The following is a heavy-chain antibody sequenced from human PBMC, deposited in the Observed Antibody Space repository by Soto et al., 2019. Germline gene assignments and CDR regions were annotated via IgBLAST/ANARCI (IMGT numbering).Heavy chain of an antibody. CDR1: GGTFSSYA. CDR3: ASEIGRDAFDI. V-gene: IGHV1-69*13. D-gene: IGHD2-21*01. Sequence: VKVSCKASGGTFSSYAISWVRQAPGQGLEWMGGIIPIFGTANYAQKFQGRVTITADESTSTAYMELSSLRSEDTAMYYCASEIGRDAFDIWGQGTMVTVSS. CDR2: IIPIFGTA. J-gene: IGHJ3*02.